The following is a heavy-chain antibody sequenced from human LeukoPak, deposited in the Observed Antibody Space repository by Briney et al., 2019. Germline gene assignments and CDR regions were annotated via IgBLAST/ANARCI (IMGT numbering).Heavy chain of an antibody. J-gene: IGHJ4*02. CDR2: ISSSSSYI. CDR1: GFTFSSYS. D-gene: IGHD2-15*01. CDR3: AITKGYCSGGSCYSVYYFDY. Sequence: GGSLRLSCAASGFTFSSYSMNWVRQAPGKGLEWVSSISSSSSYIYYADSVKGRFTISRDNAKNSLYLQMNSLRAEDTAVYYCAITKGYCSGGSCYSVYYFDYWGQGTLVTVPS. V-gene: IGHV3-21*01.